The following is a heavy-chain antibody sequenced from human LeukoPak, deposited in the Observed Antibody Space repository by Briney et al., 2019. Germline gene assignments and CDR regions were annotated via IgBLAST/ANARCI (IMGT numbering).Heavy chain of an antibody. Sequence: EASVKVSCKASGYTFTSYGISWVRQPPGQGREWMGWISAYNGNTNYAQMLQGRVTMTTDTSTSTAYMELRILRSDDTAVYYGARVWNYYDSSGLRGYFQHWGQGTLVTVSS. CDR3: ARVWNYYDSSGLRGYFQH. J-gene: IGHJ1*01. V-gene: IGHV1-18*01. D-gene: IGHD3-22*01. CDR1: GYTFTSYG. CDR2: ISAYNGNT.